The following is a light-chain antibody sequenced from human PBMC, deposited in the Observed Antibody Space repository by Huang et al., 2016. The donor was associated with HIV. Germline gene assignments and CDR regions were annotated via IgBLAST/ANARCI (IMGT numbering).Light chain of an antibody. V-gene: IGKV1-39*01. Sequence: IQLTQSPISLSASVGDRATIACRASQAIGTYFKWSQQKQGSPPRLLISDASSLHTGIPSRFIGSGSGTEFTLTIRGLQFDDFATYFCQQSYSALITFGQGTRLEIK. J-gene: IGKJ5*01. CDR1: QAIGTY. CDR3: QQSYSALIT. CDR2: DAS.